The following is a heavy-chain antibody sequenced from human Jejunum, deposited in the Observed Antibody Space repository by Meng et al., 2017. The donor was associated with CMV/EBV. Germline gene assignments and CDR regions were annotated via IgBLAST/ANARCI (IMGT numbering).Heavy chain of an antibody. CDR2: ISPTSVYR. CDR3: ARRSCATMFCESRDAFDV. V-gene: IGHV3-21*06. J-gene: IGHJ3*01. CDR1: SYG. Sequence: SYGMIWVRQAPGKGLEWVSSISPTSVYRYYADSLQGRFTISRDNANSSVYLQLNSLRAEDTAVYYCARRSCATMFCESRDAFDVWGQGTMVTVSS. D-gene: IGHD3-9*01.